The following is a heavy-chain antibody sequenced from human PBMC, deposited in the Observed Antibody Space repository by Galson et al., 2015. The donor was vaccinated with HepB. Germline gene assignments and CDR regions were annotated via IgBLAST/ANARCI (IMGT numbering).Heavy chain of an antibody. CDR1: GGTFTSYA. D-gene: IGHD2-2*02. Sequence: SVKVSCKASGGTFTSYAISWVRQAPGQGLEWMGGIIPILGIANYAQKFQGRVTITADKSTSTAYMELSSLRSEDTAVYYCARVLKEYHLLYLSYYYYMAVWSKGTTVTVSS. V-gene: IGHV1-69*10. CDR2: IIPILGIA. CDR3: ARVLKEYHLLYLSYYYYMAV. J-gene: IGHJ6*03.